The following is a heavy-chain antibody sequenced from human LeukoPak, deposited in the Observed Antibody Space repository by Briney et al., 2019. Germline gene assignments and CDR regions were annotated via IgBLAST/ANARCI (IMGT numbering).Heavy chain of an antibody. CDR2: IYTSGST. J-gene: IGHJ3*02. V-gene: IGHV4-4*08. D-gene: IGHD3-22*01. CDR3: GRYSYDSVGNAFDI. Sequence: SETLSLTFTVSGASISSYYASWIRHPPRKGLECILYIYTSGSTNYNPSLKSSVTISVDTSKNQLYLKLGSVTAAETAVYYCGRYSYDSVGNAFDIWGQGTMVTVSS. CDR1: GASISSYY.